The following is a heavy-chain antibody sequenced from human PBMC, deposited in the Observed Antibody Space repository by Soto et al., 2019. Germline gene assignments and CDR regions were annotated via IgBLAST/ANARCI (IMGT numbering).Heavy chain of an antibody. D-gene: IGHD6-13*01. J-gene: IGHJ6*03. CDR3: ARDPIAARGHYYYYYMDV. CDR1: GFTFSSYG. CDR2: IWYDGSNK. V-gene: IGHV3-33*01. Sequence: GGSLRLSCAASGFTFSSYGMHWVRQAPGKGLEWVAVIWYDGSNKYYADSVKGRFTISRDNSKNTLYLQMNSLRAEDTAVYYCARDPIAARGHYYYYYMDVWGKGTTVTVSS.